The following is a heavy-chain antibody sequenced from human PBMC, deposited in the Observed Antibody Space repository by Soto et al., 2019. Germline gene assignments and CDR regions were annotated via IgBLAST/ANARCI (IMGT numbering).Heavy chain of an antibody. V-gene: IGHV3-23*01. Sequence: EVQVLESGGGLVQPGGSLRLSCVASGFTCSSYDMSWVRQAPGKGLEWVSTILVGGSTHYPDSVKGRFTISRDNSKNTVFMQMNSLRAEDTAVYYCAKAQRGYSLMAFDIWGQGTMVTVSS. D-gene: IGHD6-13*01. CDR3: AKAQRGYSLMAFDI. J-gene: IGHJ3*02. CDR1: GFTCSSYD. CDR2: ILVGGST.